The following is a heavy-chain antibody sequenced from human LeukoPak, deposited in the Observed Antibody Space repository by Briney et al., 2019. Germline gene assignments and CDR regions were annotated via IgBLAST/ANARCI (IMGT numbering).Heavy chain of an antibody. Sequence: GESLRLSCAASGFTFSSYGMHWVRQAPGKGLEWVAFIRYDGSNKYYADSVKGRFTISRDNSKNTLYLQMNSLRAEDTAVYYCANIDGGWHGPLAPPPSSNYWGQGTLVTVSS. D-gene: IGHD6-19*01. V-gene: IGHV3-30*02. J-gene: IGHJ4*02. CDR2: IRYDGSNK. CDR1: GFTFSSYG. CDR3: ANIDGGWHGPLAPPPSSNY.